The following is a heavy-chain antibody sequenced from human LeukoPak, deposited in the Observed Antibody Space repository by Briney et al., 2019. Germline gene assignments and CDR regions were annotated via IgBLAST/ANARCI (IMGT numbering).Heavy chain of an antibody. CDR2: IYYSGST. V-gene: IGHV4-39*01. CDR1: GGSISSSSYY. Sequence: SETLSLTCTVSGGSISSSSYYWGWIRQPPGKGLEWIGSIYYSGSTYYNPSLKSRVTISVDTSKNQFSLKLSSVTAADTAVYYCARQVEMATIFCWFDPWGQGTLVTVSP. CDR3: ARQVEMATIFCWFDP. D-gene: IGHD5-24*01. J-gene: IGHJ5*02.